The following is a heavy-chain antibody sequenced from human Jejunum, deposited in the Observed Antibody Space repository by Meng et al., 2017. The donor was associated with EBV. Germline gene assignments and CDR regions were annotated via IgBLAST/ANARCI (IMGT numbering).Heavy chain of an antibody. J-gene: IGHJ4*02. D-gene: IGHD5-24*01. CDR2: IHHSGST. CDR3: ARDRGVEDY. CDR1: GGSISTENW. V-gene: IGHV4-4*02. Sequence: VLVQESAPGLVKPSRTLSATCVVSGGSISTENWWSWVRQPPGKWLEYIGEIHHSGSTKYNPSLKSRVTISVDKSNNHFSLKLSSVTAADTAVYYCARDRGVEDYWGQGTLVTVSS.